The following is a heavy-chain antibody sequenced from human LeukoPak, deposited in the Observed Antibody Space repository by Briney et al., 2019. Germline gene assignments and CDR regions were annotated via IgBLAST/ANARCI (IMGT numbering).Heavy chain of an antibody. V-gene: IGHV3-48*03. D-gene: IGHD1-1*01. CDR2: ISNSGNTI. CDR1: GFIFSVYE. CDR3: TSNFNIY. Sequence: GGSLRLSCAASGFIFSVYEMNRVRQAPGKGLEWVSYISNSGNTIYYADSVKGRFTISRDNAKNSLYLQMNSLRAEDTAVYYCTSNFNIYWGQGTLVTVSS. J-gene: IGHJ4*02.